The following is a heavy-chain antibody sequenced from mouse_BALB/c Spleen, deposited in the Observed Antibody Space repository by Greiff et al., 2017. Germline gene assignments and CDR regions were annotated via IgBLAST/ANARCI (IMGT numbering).Heavy chain of an antibody. CDR2: ISYSGST. J-gene: IGHJ3*01. CDR1: GYSITSDYA. CDR3: ATSFAY. V-gene: IGHV3-2*02. D-gene: IGHD6-1*01. Sequence: DVQLQESGPGLVKPSQSLSLTCTVTGYSITSDYAWNWIRQFPGNKLEWMGYISYSGSTSYNPSLKSRISITRDTSKNQFFLQLNSVTTEDTATYYCATSFAYWGQGTLVTVSA.